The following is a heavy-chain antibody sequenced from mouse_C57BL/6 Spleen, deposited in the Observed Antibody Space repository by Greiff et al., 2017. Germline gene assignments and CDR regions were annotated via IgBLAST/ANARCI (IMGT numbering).Heavy chain of an antibody. D-gene: IGHD5-1*01. Sequence: QVQLQQSGAELARPGASVKLSCKASGYTFTSYGISWVKQRTGQGLEWIGEIYPRSGNTYYNEKFKGKATLTADKSSSTAYMELRSLTSADSAVYFCARSGEYPYFDYWGQGTTLTVSS. CDR3: ARSGEYPYFDY. J-gene: IGHJ2*01. V-gene: IGHV1-81*01. CDR2: IYPRSGNT. CDR1: GYTFTSYG.